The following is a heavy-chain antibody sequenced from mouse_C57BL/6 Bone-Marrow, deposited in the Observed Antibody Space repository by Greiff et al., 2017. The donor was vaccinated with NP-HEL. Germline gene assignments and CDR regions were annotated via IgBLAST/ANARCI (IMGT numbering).Heavy chain of an antibody. D-gene: IGHD4-1*01. CDR1: GYTFTSYW. CDR3: ARSGTEGYFDY. V-gene: IGHV1-69*01. Sequence: QVQLQQPGVELVMPGASVKLSCKASGYTFTSYWMHWVKQRPGQGLEWIGEIDPSDSYTNYNQKFKGKSTLTVDKSSSTAYMQLSSLTSEDSAVYYCARSGTEGYFDYWGQGTTLTVSS. J-gene: IGHJ2*01. CDR2: IDPSDSYT.